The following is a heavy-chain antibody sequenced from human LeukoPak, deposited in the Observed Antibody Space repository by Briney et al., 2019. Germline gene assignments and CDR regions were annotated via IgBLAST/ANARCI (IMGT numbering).Heavy chain of an antibody. CDR3: ARGRRGYSGYDSTSFGY. CDR2: IYYSGST. V-gene: IGHV4-31*03. J-gene: IGHJ4*02. D-gene: IGHD5-12*01. Sequence: PSETLSLTCTVSGGSISSGGYYWSWIRQHPGKGLEWIGYIYYSGSTYYNPSLKSRVTISVDTSKNQFSLKLSSVTAADTAVYYCARGRRGYSGYDSTSFGYWGQGTLVTVSS. CDR1: GGSISSGGYY.